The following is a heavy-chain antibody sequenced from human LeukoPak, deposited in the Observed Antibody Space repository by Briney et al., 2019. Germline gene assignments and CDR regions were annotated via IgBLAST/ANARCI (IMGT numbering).Heavy chain of an antibody. D-gene: IGHD4-17*01. V-gene: IGHV4-39*01. J-gene: IGHJ4*02. CDR3: AASVTPEYYFDY. CDR2: IYYSGST. Sequence: SETLSLTCTVSGGSISSSSYYWGWIRQPPGKGLEWIGGIYYSGSTDYNPSLKSRVTISVDTSKNQFSLKLSSVTAADTAVYYCAASVTPEYYFDYWGQGTLVTVSS. CDR1: GGSISSSSYY.